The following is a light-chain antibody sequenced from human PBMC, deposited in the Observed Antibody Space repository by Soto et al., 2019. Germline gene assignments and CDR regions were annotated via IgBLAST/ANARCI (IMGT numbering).Light chain of an antibody. J-gene: IGKJ4*01. CDR1: QSVDSN. Sequence: EIVMTQSPATLSVSPGDGATLSCRASQSVDSNLAWYQQKPGQTPRLLIYGASTRPTGIPARFSGSGSGTEFTLTISSLQSEDSAVYYRQQYNDWPLTLGGGTKVDIK. CDR2: GAS. CDR3: QQYNDWPLT. V-gene: IGKV3D-15*01.